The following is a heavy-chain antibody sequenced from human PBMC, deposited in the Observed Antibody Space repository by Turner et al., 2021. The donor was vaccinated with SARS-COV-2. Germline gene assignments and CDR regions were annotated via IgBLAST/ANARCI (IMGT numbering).Heavy chain of an antibody. CDR1: GNTVSTYA. CDR3: ARDVDYFSPIWGSHHYYYGMDV. V-gene: IGHV1-69*01. Sequence: QVQLVQSGAEVTKPGSSVKVSCKASGNTVSTYAISWVRQAPGQGLAWMGGISPIFGTANYAQNFQGRVTITADESSSTAYMELSSLRSEDTAVYYCARDVDYFSPIWGSHHYYYGMDVWGQGTTVTVSS. D-gene: IGHD4-17*01. J-gene: IGHJ6*02. CDR2: ISPIFGTA.